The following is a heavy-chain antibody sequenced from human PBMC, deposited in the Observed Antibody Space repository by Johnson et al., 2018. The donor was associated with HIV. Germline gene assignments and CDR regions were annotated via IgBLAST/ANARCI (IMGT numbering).Heavy chain of an antibody. CDR1: GFTFSSYG. V-gene: IGHV3-30*02. CDR3: ATSHGSHGAFDI. CDR2: IQYDGSNK. J-gene: IGHJ3*02. Sequence: VQLVESGGGVVQPGGSLRLSCAASGFTFSSYGMHWVRQAPGKGLEWVAFIQYDGSNKYYADSLKGRFTISRDNSKNTVYLQMNSLRPEDTAVYYCATSHGSHGAFDIWGQGTMVTVSS. D-gene: IGHD1-26*01.